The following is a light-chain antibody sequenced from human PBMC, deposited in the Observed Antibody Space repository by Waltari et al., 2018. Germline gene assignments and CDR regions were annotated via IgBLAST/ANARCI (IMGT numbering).Light chain of an antibody. V-gene: IGKV1-5*03. CDR1: QSINSW. Sequence: DIQMTKSPSTVSASVGDRVTITCRASQSINSWLAWYQQKPGKAPKLLLYKASTLESGVPSRFSGSGSGTEFTLTISSLQPDDFATYYCHQYNSYSAFGQGTKVEVK. CDR3: HQYNSYSA. J-gene: IGKJ1*01. CDR2: KAS.